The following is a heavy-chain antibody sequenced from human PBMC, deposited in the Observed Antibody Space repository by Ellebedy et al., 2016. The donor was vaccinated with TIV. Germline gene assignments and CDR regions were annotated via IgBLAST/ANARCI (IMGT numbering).Heavy chain of an antibody. CDR1: GGSISRYY. J-gene: IGHJ4*02. CDR2: FHHSGDT. D-gene: IGHD1-20*01. Sequence: MPSETLSLTCTVSGGSISRYYWTWIRQPPGQGPEWICYFHHSGDTTYNPSLKSRVTMSVDTSKNQFSLNLRSVTAADTAIYFCAGTYNGNDNFDYWGQGTLVTVSS. CDR3: AGTYNGNDNFDY. V-gene: IGHV4-59*08.